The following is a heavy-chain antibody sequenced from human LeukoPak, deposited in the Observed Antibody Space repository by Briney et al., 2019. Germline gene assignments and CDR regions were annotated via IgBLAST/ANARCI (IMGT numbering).Heavy chain of an antibody. CDR1: GGSISSGGYS. CDR3: ASHGGYEGPDYYYGMDV. V-gene: IGHV4-30-2*01. Sequence: KASETLSLTCAVSGGSISSGGYSWSWIRQPPGKGLEWIGYIYHSGSTYYNPSLKSRVTISVDRSKNQFSLKLSSVTAADTAVYYCASHGGYEGPDYYYGMDVWGQGTTVTVSS. CDR2: IYHSGST. J-gene: IGHJ6*02. D-gene: IGHD5-12*01.